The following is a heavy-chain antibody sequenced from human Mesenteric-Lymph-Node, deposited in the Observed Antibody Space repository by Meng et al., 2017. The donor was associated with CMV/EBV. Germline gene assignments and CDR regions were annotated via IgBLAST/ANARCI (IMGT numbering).Heavy chain of an antibody. Sequence: SGGSVGTCGYYWTWIRQHPGRGLEWIGYIYYNGATDYNPSLKSRVSMSVDTSKNQFSLKLTSVTAADTAVYYCAKTGFNGGAENLQHWGQGTLVTVSS. CDR2: IYYNGAT. J-gene: IGHJ1*01. V-gene: IGHV4-31*02. CDR3: AKTGFNGGAENLQH. D-gene: IGHD4-23*01. CDR1: GGSVGTCGYY.